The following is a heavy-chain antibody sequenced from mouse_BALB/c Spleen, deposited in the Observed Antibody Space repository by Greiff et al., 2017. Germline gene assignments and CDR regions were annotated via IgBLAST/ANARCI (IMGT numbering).Heavy chain of an antibody. Sequence: QVQLQQSGAELVRPGTSVKVSCKASGYAFTNYLIEWVKQRPGQGLEWIGVINPGSGGTNYNEKFKSKATLTVDKSSSTAYMQLSSLTSEDSAVYYCTRGSLYAWFAYWGQGTLVTVSA. CDR2: INPGSGGT. CDR1: GYAFTNYL. D-gene: IGHD2-12*01. CDR3: TRGSLYAWFAY. J-gene: IGHJ3*01. V-gene: IGHV1-54*01.